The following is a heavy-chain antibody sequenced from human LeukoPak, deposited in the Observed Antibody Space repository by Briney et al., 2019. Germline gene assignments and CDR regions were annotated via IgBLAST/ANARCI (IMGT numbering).Heavy chain of an antibody. J-gene: IGHJ5*02. Sequence: PSGTLSLTCAVSGGSISSSNWWSWVRQPPGKGLEWIGEIYHSGSTNYNPSPKSRVTISVDKSKNQFSLKLSSVTAADTAVYYCAREIKSAAAAGECWFDPWGQGTLVTVSS. CDR1: GGSISSSNW. CDR3: AREIKSAAAAGECWFDP. V-gene: IGHV4-4*02. D-gene: IGHD6-13*01. CDR2: IYHSGST.